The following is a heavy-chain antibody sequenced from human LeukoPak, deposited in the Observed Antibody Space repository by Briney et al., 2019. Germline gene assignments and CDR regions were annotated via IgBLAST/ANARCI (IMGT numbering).Heavy chain of an antibody. J-gene: IGHJ4*02. CDR3: AKSGNSGYYNYFDY. Sequence: GGSLRLSCAASGITVTSYVMSWVRQAPGKGLEWVSAISGSGGSTYHADSVKGRFTISRDNSKSTLYLQMNSLRAEDTAVYYCAKSGNSGYYNYFDYWGQGTLVTVSS. D-gene: IGHD3-22*01. CDR2: ISGSGGST. CDR1: GITVTSYV. V-gene: IGHV3-23*01.